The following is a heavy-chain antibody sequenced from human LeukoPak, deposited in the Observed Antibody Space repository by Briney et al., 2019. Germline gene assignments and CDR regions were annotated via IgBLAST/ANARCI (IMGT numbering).Heavy chain of an antibody. Sequence: GGSLRLSCAASGFTFSSYAMHWVRQAPGKGLEWVAVISYDGSNKYYADSVKGRFTISRDNSKNTLYLQMNSLRADDTAVYYCARETSGDYFDYWGQGTLVTVSS. CDR2: ISYDGSNK. J-gene: IGHJ4*02. CDR1: GFTFSSYA. CDR3: ARETSGDYFDY. V-gene: IGHV3-30*04.